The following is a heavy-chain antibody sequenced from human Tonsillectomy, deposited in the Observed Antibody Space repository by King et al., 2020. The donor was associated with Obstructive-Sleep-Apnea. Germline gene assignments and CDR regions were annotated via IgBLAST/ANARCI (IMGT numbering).Heavy chain of an antibody. D-gene: IGHD4-17*01. CDR3: VTRNPPPGDFTFDY. CDR1: GFAFNNAW. J-gene: IGHJ4*02. V-gene: IGHV3-15*02. CDR2: IKSRADGGTT. Sequence: VQLVESGGALVKPGGSLRLSCAASGFAFNNAWMNWVRQAPGKGLEWVGRIKSRADGGTTDFAAAVKGRFAISRDDSKNTLYLQMNSLTTEDTALYYCVTRNPPPGDFTFDYWGPGTLVTVSS.